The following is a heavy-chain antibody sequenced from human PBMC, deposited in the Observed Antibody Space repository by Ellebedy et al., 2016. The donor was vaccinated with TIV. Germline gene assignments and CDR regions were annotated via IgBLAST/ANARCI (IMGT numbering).Heavy chain of an antibody. CDR3: ARAGSYLSEAVFY. CDR1: GFTFSNSW. Sequence: GESLKISXAASGFTFSNSWMHWVRQAPGKGLVWVSGMDSDGSRINYADPVKGRFTISRDNAKNTLSLQMNSLRAEDTAIYYCARAGSYLSEAVFYWGQGTLVTVSS. D-gene: IGHD3-10*01. CDR2: MDSDGSRI. J-gene: IGHJ4*02. V-gene: IGHV3-74*01.